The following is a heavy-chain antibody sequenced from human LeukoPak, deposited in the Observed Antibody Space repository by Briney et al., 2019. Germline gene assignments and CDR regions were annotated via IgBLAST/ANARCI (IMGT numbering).Heavy chain of an antibody. CDR3: AMGITMSY. J-gene: IGHJ4*02. Sequence: SETLSLTCAVYGGSFRGYYWSWIRQPPGKGLEWIGEINDSGSTNCNPSLKSRLTISVDTAKNQFSLKLSSVTAADTAVYYCAMGITMSYWGQGTLVTVSS. CDR1: GGSFRGYY. CDR2: INDSGST. V-gene: IGHV4-34*01. D-gene: IGHD3-22*01.